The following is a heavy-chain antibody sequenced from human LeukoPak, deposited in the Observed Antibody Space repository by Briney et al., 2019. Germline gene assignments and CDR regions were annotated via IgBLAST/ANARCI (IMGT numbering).Heavy chain of an antibody. CDR2: ISSSGSTI. CDR3: ARDSREWIQLWLPGRFYYGMDV. V-gene: IGHV3-48*03. D-gene: IGHD5-18*01. Sequence: GGSLRLSCAASGFTFSSYEMNWVRQAPGKGLEWVSYISSSGSTIYYADSVKGRFTISRDNAKNSLYLQMNSLRAEDTAVYYCARDSREWIQLWLPGRFYYGMDVWGQGITVTVSS. CDR1: GFTFSSYE. J-gene: IGHJ6*02.